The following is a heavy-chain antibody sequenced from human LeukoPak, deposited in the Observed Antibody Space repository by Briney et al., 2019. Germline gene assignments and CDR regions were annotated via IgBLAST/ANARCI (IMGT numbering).Heavy chain of an antibody. Sequence: GGSLRLSCAGSGFSFSSYGMHWVRQAPGKGLEWMAFIRSDGSNKYCADSVKGRFTISRDNSKNTLYLQMNSLRAEDTAVYYCARILDCAWGELGYWGQGTLVTVSS. CDR3: ARILDCAWGELGY. D-gene: IGHD1-26*01. CDR1: GFSFSSYG. CDR2: IRSDGSNK. V-gene: IGHV3-30*02. J-gene: IGHJ4*02.